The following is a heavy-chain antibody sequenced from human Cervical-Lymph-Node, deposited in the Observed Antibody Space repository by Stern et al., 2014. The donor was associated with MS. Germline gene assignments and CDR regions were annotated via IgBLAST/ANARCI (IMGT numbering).Heavy chain of an antibody. V-gene: IGHV5-51*01. CDR3: ARQTTAWASDV. J-gene: IGHJ4*02. CDR1: GFKFSIYW. D-gene: IGHD1-14*01. CDR2: IYPGDSET. Sequence: EVQLLESGAELLRPGESLKISCKGSGFKFSIYWLASVRQMPGKGLEWMGIIYPGDSETRYSPSFQGQVTMSADKSTSTAYLQWSSLNASDTAMYFCARQTTAWASDVWGQGTLVTVSS.